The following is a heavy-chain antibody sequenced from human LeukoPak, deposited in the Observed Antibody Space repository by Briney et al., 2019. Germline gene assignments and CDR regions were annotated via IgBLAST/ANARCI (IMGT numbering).Heavy chain of an antibody. D-gene: IGHD6-13*01. CDR2: IYPDDSDT. CDR1: EYSFPNYC. Sequence: PGESLKISCKHSEYSFPNYCIGWVRQMPGKGLEWMGNIYPDDSDTRYSPSFQGQVTISADKAISTAYLQWSSLKASDTAMYYCATGRGGQQLGDYWGQGTLVTVSS. J-gene: IGHJ4*02. V-gene: IGHV5-51*03. CDR3: ATGRGGQQLGDY.